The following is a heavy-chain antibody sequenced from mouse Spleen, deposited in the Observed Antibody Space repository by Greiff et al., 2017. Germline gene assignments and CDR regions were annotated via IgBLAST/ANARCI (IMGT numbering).Heavy chain of an antibody. Sequence: EVQLVESGGGLVKPGGSLKLSCAASGFTFSSYAMSWVRQTPEKRLEWVATISSGGGNTYYPDSVKGRFTLSRDNAKNTLYLQMSSLKSEDTAMYYCARRESYPPWFAYWGEGTPVTVSS. V-gene: IGHV5-9-3*01. CDR2: ISSGGGNT. CDR1: GFTFSSYA. D-gene: IGHD2-12*01. J-gene: IGHJ3*01. CDR3: ARRESYPPWFAY.